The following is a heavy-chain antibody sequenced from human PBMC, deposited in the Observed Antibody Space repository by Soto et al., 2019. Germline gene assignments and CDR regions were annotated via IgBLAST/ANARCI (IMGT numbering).Heavy chain of an antibody. Sequence: GASVKFSCKASGYTFTSYGISWVRQAPGQVLECMVWISAYNGNTNYXXKLQGRVXXTTDTSTSTAXMELRXLRSDDTAVYYCYSGSRPGHVDYWCQGTLVTXSS. V-gene: IGHV1-18*01. CDR1: GYTFTSYG. J-gene: IGHJ4*02. CDR2: ISAYNGNT. CDR3: YSGSRPGHVDY. D-gene: IGHD3-10*01.